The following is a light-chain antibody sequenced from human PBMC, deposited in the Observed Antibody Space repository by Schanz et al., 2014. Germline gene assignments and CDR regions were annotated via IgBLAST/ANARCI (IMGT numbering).Light chain of an antibody. V-gene: IGLV2-23*01. CDR3: CSYAGSSTWV. CDR1: SSDVGSYKL. Sequence: QSALTQPASVSGSPGQSITISCTGTSSDVGSYKLVSWYQQHPGKAPKLMIYEATKRPSGVSNRISGSKSGNTASLTISGVQAEDEADYYCCSYAGSSTWVFGGGTKLTVL. CDR2: EAT. J-gene: IGLJ3*02.